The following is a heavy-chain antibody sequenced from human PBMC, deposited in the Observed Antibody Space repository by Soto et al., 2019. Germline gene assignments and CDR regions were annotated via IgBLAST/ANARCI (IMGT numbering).Heavy chain of an antibody. CDR3: ARFYYSGNPGVLDY. CDR2: IYYTGST. V-gene: IGHV4-59*01. Sequence: SETLSLTCTVSGASISPYYWGCIRLPPGKGLEWIGHIYYTGSTTYNPSLKSRVTISVDTPKNQFSLKLSSFTAADTALFFCARFYYSGNPGVLDYWGPGALLTV. J-gene: IGHJ4*02. D-gene: IGHD4-4*01. CDR1: GASISPYY.